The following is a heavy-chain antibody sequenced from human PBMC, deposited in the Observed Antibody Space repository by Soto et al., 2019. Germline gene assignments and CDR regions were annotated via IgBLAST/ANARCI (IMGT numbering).Heavy chain of an antibody. CDR3: ARDVVAVAGTYYYYYGMDV. CDR2: TYYRSKWYN. D-gene: IGHD6-19*01. J-gene: IGHJ6*02. V-gene: IGHV6-1*01. Sequence: SQTLSLTCAISGDSVSSNSAAWNWIRQSPSRGLEWLGRTYYRSKWYNDYAVSEKSRITINPDTSKNQFSLQLNSVTPEDTAVYYCARDVVAVAGTYYYYYGMDVWGQGTTVTVSS. CDR1: GDSVSSNSAA.